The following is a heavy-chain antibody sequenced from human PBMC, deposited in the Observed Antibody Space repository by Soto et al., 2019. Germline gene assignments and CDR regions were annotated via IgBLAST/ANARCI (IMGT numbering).Heavy chain of an antibody. V-gene: IGHV3-66*01. Sequence: PWGSPRISCTAWGVIVCDTYVNGVRQEPGKGLEWVSVISNRGDTHYADSVRGRFSLSRDISDNTLHLQMNNLRVEDTAVYYCAREPRYCRGGSCSITGDAYDIWGQGTMVTVSS. CDR1: GVIVCDTY. CDR2: ISNRGDT. D-gene: IGHD2-15*01. CDR3: AREPRYCRGGSCSITGDAYDI. J-gene: IGHJ3*02.